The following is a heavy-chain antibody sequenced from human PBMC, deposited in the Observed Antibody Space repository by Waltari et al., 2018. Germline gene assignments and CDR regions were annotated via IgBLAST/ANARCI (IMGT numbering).Heavy chain of an antibody. Sequence: EVQLVESGGGLVQPGGAMRLSCAASGFPFSSYGRNWVRQAPGKGLEWVSYISSRSSTIYYADSVKGRFTISRDNAKTSLYLQMNSLRAEDTAVYYCARDQRSGYWGQGTLVTVSS. CDR1: GFPFSSYG. D-gene: IGHD3-3*01. J-gene: IGHJ4*02. CDR3: ARDQRSGY. V-gene: IGHV3-48*04. CDR2: ISSRSSTI.